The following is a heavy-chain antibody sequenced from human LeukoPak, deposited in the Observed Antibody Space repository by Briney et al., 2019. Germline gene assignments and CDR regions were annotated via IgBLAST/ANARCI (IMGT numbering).Heavy chain of an antibody. J-gene: IGHJ4*02. Sequence: TASETLSLTCTVSGDSISRSTYYWAWIRQPPGKGLEWIGSVYYGRSPYFNPSLESRATISVDTSKNHFSLKMSSVTAADTAVYYRARSSGTGTFSYWGQGTLVTVSS. V-gene: IGHV4-39*02. CDR3: ARSSGTGTFSY. CDR2: VYYGRSP. CDR1: GDSISRSTYY. D-gene: IGHD6-25*01.